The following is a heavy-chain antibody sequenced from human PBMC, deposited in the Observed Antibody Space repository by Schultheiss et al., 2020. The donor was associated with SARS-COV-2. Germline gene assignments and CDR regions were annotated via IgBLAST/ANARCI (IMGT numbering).Heavy chain of an antibody. CDR2: IDWDDDK. J-gene: IGHJ3*02. CDR3: AHMRDIVVVPSGMXXXXXXXRXXXX. CDR1: GFSLSTSGMC. D-gene: IGHD2-2*01. Sequence: SGPTLVKPTQTLTLTCTFSGFSLSTSGMCVSWIRQPPGKALEWLALIDWDDDKYYSTSLKTRLTISKDTSKNQVVLTLTNMDPVDTATYYCAHMRDIVVVPSGMXXXXXXXRXXXXWGXGTXXTXS. V-gene: IGHV2-70*12.